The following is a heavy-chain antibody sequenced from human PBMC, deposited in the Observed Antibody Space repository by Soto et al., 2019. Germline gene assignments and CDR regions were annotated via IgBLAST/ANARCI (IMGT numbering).Heavy chain of an antibody. V-gene: IGHV1-18*01. CDR1: GYTFTSYG. D-gene: IGHD3-22*01. Sequence: GASVKVSCKASGYTFTSYGISWVRQAPGQGLEWMGWISAYNGNTNYAQKLQGRVTMTTDTSTSTAYMELRSLRSDDTAVYYCARDFDSCYDSSGYSYAAVIFQHWGQGTLVTVSS. J-gene: IGHJ1*01. CDR2: ISAYNGNT. CDR3: ARDFDSCYDSSGYSYAAVIFQH.